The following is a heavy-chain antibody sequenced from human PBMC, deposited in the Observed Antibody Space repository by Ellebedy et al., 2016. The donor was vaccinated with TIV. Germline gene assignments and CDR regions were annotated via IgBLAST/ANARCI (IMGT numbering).Heavy chain of an antibody. J-gene: IGHJ4*02. CDR3: ARASNPHY. CDR1: GFTFSSYA. D-gene: IGHD6-6*01. CDR2: IGLGGTNT. V-gene: IGHV3-23*03. Sequence: GESLKISCTASGFTFSSYALNWVRQAPGKGLEWVAGIGLGGTNTYYADSVKGRFTISRDDSKKTMYLQMSSLRDEDTALYYCARASNPHYWGQGTLVTVSS.